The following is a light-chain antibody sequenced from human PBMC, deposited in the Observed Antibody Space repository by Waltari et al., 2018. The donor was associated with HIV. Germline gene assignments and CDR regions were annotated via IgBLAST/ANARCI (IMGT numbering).Light chain of an antibody. CDR3: CSYTSSGTLV. CDR2: EVS. CDR1: SSDVGAYAY. J-gene: IGLJ2*01. Sequence: QSALTQPASVSASPGQSITISCTGTSSDVGAYAYVSWYQYHPGKAPKLMISEVSSRPSWVSNRFSGSKSGNTASLTISGLQAEDEADYYCCSYTSSGTLVFGGGTKLTVL. V-gene: IGLV2-14*01.